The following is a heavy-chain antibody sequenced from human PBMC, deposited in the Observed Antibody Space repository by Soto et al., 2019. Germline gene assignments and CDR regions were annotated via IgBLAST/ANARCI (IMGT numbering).Heavy chain of an antibody. J-gene: IGHJ6*02. Sequence: QVQLQESGPGLVKPSETLSLTCTVSGAPVTSVSNSWPWIRQPPGKGLEWIGYLYYTGTTNYNPSLKSRVTMSLDTSSNQFSLRLSSVTAADTAVYFCARTFCSTTSCQAHGMDVWGQGTSVTVSS. V-gene: IGHV4-61*01. D-gene: IGHD2-2*01. CDR3: ARTFCSTTSCQAHGMDV. CDR1: GAPVTSVSNS. CDR2: LYYTGTT.